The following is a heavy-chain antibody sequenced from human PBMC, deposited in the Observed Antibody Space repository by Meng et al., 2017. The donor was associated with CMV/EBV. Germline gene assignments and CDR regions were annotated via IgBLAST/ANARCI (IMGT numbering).Heavy chain of an antibody. V-gene: IGHV1-18*01. D-gene: IGHD3-10*01. Sequence: ASVKVSCKASGYTFTSYGISWVRQAPGQGLEWMGWISAYNGNTNYAQKLQGRVTMTTDTSTSTAYMELRSLRSADTAVYYCARYGSGGYLRLGYYGMDVWGQGTTVTVSS. CDR1: GYTFTSYG. J-gene: IGHJ6*02. CDR3: ARYGSGGYLRLGYYGMDV. CDR2: ISAYNGNT.